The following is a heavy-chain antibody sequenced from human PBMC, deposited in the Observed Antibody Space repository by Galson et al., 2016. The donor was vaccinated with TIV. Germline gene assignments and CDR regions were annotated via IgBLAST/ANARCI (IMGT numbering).Heavy chain of an antibody. CDR3: ASSLAAVHYYGMDV. V-gene: IGHV3-48*01. CDR1: GFSLSIYS. D-gene: IGHD6-13*01. J-gene: IGHJ6*02. CDR2: ISSSSLSI. Sequence: SLRLSCAASGFSLSIYSMNWVRQAPGKGLEWVTYISSSSLSIYYADSVKGRFTISRDNANNALYLQMNSLRAEDTAVYYCASSLAAVHYYGMDVWGQGTTVTVSS.